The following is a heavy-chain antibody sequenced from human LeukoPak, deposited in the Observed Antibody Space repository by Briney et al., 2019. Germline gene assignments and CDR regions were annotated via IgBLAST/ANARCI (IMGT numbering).Heavy chain of an antibody. D-gene: IGHD1-26*01. CDR3: TSYRAEYFQH. CDR2: IWYDGSNK. CDR1: GFTFSSYG. V-gene: IGHV3-33*03. Sequence: GGSLRLSCAASGFTFSSYGMHWVRQAPGKGLEWVAVIWYDGSNKYYADSVKGRFTISRDNAKNSLYLQMNSLRAEDTAVYYCTSYRAEYFQHWGQGTLVTVSS. J-gene: IGHJ1*01.